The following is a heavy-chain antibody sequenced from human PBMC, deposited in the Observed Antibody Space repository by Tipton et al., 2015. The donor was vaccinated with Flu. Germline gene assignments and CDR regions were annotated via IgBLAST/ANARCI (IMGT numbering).Heavy chain of an antibody. CDR2: VHTSAGT. CDR1: GDSLGSSYY. Sequence: TLSLTCAVSGDSLGSSYYWAWIRQPPGRGLEWIGNVHTSAGTYYNLSLRSRVTISVDRSKNQFSLRLASVTAADTAVYSCARRDYSNYVSEPKNWFDPRGQGILVTVSS. V-gene: IGHV4-38-2*01. J-gene: IGHJ5*02. D-gene: IGHD4-11*01. CDR3: ARRDYSNYVSEPKNWFDP.